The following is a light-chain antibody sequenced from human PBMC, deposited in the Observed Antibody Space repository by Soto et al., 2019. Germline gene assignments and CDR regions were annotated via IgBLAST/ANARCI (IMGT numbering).Light chain of an antibody. J-gene: IGKJ1*01. CDR2: DAS. V-gene: IGKV3-15*01. CDR3: QQYGSSGT. CDR1: QSLRSS. Sequence: TMMTQSPDTLSVSLGERATLSCRASQSLRSSLAWYQQKPGQAPRLLIYDASTRATGIPARFSGSGSGTDFTLTISGLQSEDFAVYYCQQYGSSGTFGQGTKVDIK.